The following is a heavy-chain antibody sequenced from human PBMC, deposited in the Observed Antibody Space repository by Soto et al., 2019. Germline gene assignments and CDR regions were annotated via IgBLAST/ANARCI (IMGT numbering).Heavy chain of an antibody. CDR3: AKELGGYSSGWYRHYYGMDV. J-gene: IGHJ6*02. CDR2: ISYDGSNK. D-gene: IGHD6-19*01. Sequence: QVQLVESGGGVVQPGRSLRLSCAASGFTFSSYGMHWVRQAPGKGLEWVAVISYDGSNKYYADSVKGRFTISRDNSKNTLYLQMNSLRAEDTAVYYCAKELGGYSSGWYRHYYGMDVWGQGTTVTVSS. V-gene: IGHV3-30*18. CDR1: GFTFSSYG.